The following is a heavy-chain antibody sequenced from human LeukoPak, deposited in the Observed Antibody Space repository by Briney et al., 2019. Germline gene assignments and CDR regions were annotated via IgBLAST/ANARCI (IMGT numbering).Heavy chain of an antibody. CDR2: INHSGST. D-gene: IGHD2-2*01. CDR3: ARGGKVPAGG. CDR1: GYSISSGFY. V-gene: IGHV4-38-2*02. J-gene: IGHJ4*02. Sequence: SETLSLTCTVSGYSISSGFYWGWIRQPPGKGLEWIGEINHSGSTNYNPSLKSRVTISVDTSKNQFSLKLSSVTAADTAVYYCARGGKVPAGGWGQGTLVTVSS.